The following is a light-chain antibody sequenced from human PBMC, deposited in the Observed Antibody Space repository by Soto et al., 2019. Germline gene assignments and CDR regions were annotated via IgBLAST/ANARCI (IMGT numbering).Light chain of an antibody. J-gene: IGKJ5*01. Sequence: DIVMTQSPLSLPVTPGEPASISCRSSQRLLHSNGYNYLDWYLQKPGQSPQLLIYLGSNRASGVPDRVSCSGSGTDFTLKISRVEAEDVGVYHCMRALQTPPTLGQGTRLEIK. CDR1: QRLLHSNGYNY. V-gene: IGKV2-28*01. CDR2: LGS. CDR3: MRALQTPPT.